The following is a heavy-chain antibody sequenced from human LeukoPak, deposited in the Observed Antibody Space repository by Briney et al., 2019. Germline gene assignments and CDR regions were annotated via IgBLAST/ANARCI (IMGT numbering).Heavy chain of an antibody. J-gene: IGHJ5*02. Sequence: PSETLSLTCTVSGGSIRSYYWSWIRQPPGKGLEWIGYMYYSGSTNYNPSLKSRVTISVDMSKNQFSLKLSSVTAADAAVYYCARDYCSGGSCYSGGDNWFDPWGQGTLVTVSS. CDR2: MYYSGST. D-gene: IGHD2-15*01. V-gene: IGHV4-59*01. CDR3: ARDYCSGGSCYSGGDNWFDP. CDR1: GGSIRSYY.